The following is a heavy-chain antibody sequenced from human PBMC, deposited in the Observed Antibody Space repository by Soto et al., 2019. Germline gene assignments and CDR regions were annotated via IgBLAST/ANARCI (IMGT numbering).Heavy chain of an antibody. CDR2: IYPCDSDT. Sequence: PGESRKISCKGSGYSFSRYWIAWVRQTPGKGLEWMGLIYPCDSDTRYSPSFQGQVTISADKSITTAYLQWSSLKASDTAIYYCARDTFSGDSSGRHSWGQETLVTVSS. D-gene: IGHD3-22*01. J-gene: IGHJ5*02. CDR3: ARDTFSGDSSGRHS. CDR1: GYSFSRYW. V-gene: IGHV5-51*01.